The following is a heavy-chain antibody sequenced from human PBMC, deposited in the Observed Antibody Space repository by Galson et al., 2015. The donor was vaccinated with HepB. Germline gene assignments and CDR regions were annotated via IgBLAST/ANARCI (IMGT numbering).Heavy chain of an antibody. CDR1: GYTFTNYW. Sequence: SGAEVKKPGESLKISCKGFGYTFTNYWIGWVRQLPGKGLECMGIIYGDDSDIRYSPSFQGQVTMSVDKSISTAYLQWSSLKASDTAMYFCARMYGDYEKIDFWGQGTLVTVSS. CDR3: ARMYGDYEKIDF. D-gene: IGHD4-17*01. V-gene: IGHV5-51*03. CDR2: IYGDDSDI. J-gene: IGHJ4*02.